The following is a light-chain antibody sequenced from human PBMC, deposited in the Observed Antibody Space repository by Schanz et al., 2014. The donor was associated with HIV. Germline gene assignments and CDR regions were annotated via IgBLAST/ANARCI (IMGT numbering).Light chain of an antibody. CDR3: NSYTRTSTPV. J-gene: IGLJ2*01. V-gene: IGLV1-44*01. CDR2: SNN. CDR1: SSNIGINT. Sequence: QSVLTQPPSVSGTPGQRVTILCSGSSSNIGINTVHWYQHLPGTAPKLLIYSNNQRPSGVPDRFSGSKSGTSASLAISGLQSEDEADYYCNSYTRTSTPVFGGGTKLTVL.